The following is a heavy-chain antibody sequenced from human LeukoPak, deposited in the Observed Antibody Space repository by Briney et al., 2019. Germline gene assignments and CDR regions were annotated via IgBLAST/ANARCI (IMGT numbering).Heavy chain of an antibody. V-gene: IGHV3-74*01. Sequence: RGSLRLSCAASGFTFNSHWMHWVRQAPGKGLVWVSRINSDGSSTSYADSVKGRFTISRDNAKNTLYLQMNSLRAEDTAVYYCARASSGWPPLIDYWGQGTLVTVSS. D-gene: IGHD6-19*01. CDR2: INSDGSST. CDR3: ARASSGWPPLIDY. CDR1: GFTFNSHW. J-gene: IGHJ4*02.